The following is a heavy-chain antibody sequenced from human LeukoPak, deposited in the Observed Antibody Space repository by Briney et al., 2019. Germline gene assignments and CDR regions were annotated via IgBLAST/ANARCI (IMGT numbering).Heavy chain of an antibody. V-gene: IGHV1-46*01. J-gene: IGHJ3*02. CDR2: INPSGGST. CDR3: ARDNPPSPDYYDSSARAFDI. D-gene: IGHD3-22*01. Sequence: ASVKVSCKASGYTFTSYYMHWVRQAPGQGLEWMGIINPSGGSTSYVQKFQGRVTMTRDTSTSTVYMELSSLRSEDTAVYYCARDNPPSPDYYDSSARAFDIWGQGTMVTVSS. CDR1: GYTFTSYY.